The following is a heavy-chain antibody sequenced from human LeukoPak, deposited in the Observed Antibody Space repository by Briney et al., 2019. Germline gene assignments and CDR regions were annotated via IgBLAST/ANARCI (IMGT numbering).Heavy chain of an antibody. D-gene: IGHD2-15*01. Sequence: ASVKASCKASGYTFTSYDINWVRQATGQGLEWMGWMNPNSGNTGYAQKFQGRVTMTRNTSISTAYMELSSLRSEDTAVYYCARARPAYCSGGSCYNWFDPWGQGTLVTVSS. J-gene: IGHJ5*02. CDR1: GYTFTSYD. CDR2: MNPNSGNT. V-gene: IGHV1-8*01. CDR3: ARARPAYCSGGSCYNWFDP.